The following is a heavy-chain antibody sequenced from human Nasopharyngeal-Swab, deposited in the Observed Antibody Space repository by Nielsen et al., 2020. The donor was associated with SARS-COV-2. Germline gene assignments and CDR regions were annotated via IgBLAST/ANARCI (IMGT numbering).Heavy chain of an antibody. D-gene: IGHD3-10*01. CDR1: GYTFTSYY. CDR3: AREMGYYGSGSYRPFDY. CDR2: INPSGGST. V-gene: IGHV1-46*01. Sequence: ASVKVSCKASGYTFTSYYIHWVRQAPGQGLEWMGIINPSGGSTSYAQKFQGLVTMTRDTSTSTVYMELSSLRSEDTAVYYYAREMGYYGSGSYRPFDYWGQGTLVTVSS. J-gene: IGHJ4*02.